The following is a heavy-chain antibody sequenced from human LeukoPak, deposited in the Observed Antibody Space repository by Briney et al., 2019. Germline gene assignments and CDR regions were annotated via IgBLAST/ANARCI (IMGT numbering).Heavy chain of an antibody. V-gene: IGHV1-18*04. CDR2: ISAYNGNT. Sequence: GASVKVSCKASGYTFTSYGISWVRQAPGQGLEWMGWISAYNGNTTYAQKLQGRVTMTTDTSTSTAYMELRSLRSDDTAVYYCARGPIYLWLYYGMDVWGQGTTVTVSS. D-gene: IGHD6-19*01. J-gene: IGHJ6*02. CDR1: GYTFTSYG. CDR3: ARGPIYLWLYYGMDV.